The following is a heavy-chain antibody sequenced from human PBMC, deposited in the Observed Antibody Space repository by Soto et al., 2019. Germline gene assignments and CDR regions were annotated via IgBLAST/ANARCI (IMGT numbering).Heavy chain of an antibody. Sequence: PSQTLSLTCTVSGGSISQSKYYCAWIRQSPGKGLEWIGYISYSGSTNYNPSLKSRVTLSVDTSKNQFSLMLTSVTAADTAMYYCTKGYCSGDSCYEGWFDPWGQGTLVTVSS. CDR1: GGSISQSKYY. V-gene: IGHV4-61*05. CDR3: TKGYCSGDSCYEGWFDP. J-gene: IGHJ5*02. CDR2: ISYSGST. D-gene: IGHD2-15*01.